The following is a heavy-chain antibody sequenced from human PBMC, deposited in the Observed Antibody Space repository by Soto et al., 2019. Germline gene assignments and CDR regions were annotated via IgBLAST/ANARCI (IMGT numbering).Heavy chain of an antibody. V-gene: IGHV3-23*01. CDR2: ISGSAGNT. D-gene: IGHD5-12*01. Sequence: GGSLRLSCAASGFTFSDYGMNWVRQAPGKGLEWVAAISGSAGNTYYADSVKGRFSTSRDNSKSTLYLDMNTLRVEDTAIYYCAIIFGRNWLPEYWCQGTLVTVSS. CDR1: GFTFSDYG. CDR3: AIIFGRNWLPEY. J-gene: IGHJ4*02.